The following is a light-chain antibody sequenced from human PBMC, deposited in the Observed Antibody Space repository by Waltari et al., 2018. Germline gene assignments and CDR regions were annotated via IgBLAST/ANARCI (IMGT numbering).Light chain of an antibody. J-gene: IGLJ3*02. V-gene: IGLV1-47*01. Sequence: QSVLTQPPSASGAPGQRVIIPWSGSNSNTGPTYGYRYQQPPGPAPRLLIYRNIQRPSGVPDRFSGSKSGTSASLAISGLRSEDEADYYCATWDDRLIAVFGGGTKLTVL. CDR1: NSNTGPTY. CDR2: RNI. CDR3: ATWDDRLIAV.